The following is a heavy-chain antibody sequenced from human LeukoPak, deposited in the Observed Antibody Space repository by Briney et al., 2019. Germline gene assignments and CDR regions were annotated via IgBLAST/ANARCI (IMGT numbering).Heavy chain of an antibody. J-gene: IGHJ4*02. CDR1: GYSISSGYY. V-gene: IGHV4-38-2*02. D-gene: IGHD6-13*01. Sequence: SETLSLTCAVSGYSISSGYYWGWIRQPPGRGLEWIGSLYHSGSTYYNPSLKSRVTISVDTSKNQFSLKLSSVTAADTAVYYCARDLAAVYFDYWGQGTLVTVSS. CDR2: LYHSGST. CDR3: ARDLAAVYFDY.